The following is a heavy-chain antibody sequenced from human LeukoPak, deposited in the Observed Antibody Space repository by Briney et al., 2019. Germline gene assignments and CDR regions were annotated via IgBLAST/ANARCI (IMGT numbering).Heavy chain of an antibody. J-gene: IGHJ6*02. CDR3: ARGVAHYYYGMDV. CDR1: GYTFASYG. CDR2: ISAYNGNT. Sequence: ASVKVSCKASGYTFASYGISWVRQAPGQGLEWMGWISAYNGNTNYAQKFQGRVTMTRNTSISTAYMELSSLRSEDTAVYYCARGVAHYYYGMDVWGQGTTVTVSS. V-gene: IGHV1-18*01. D-gene: IGHD5-12*01.